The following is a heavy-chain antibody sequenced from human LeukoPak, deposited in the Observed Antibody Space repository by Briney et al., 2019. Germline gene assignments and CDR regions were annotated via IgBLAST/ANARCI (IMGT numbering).Heavy chain of an antibody. D-gene: IGHD6-13*01. CDR3: ANGYSTHYFDY. V-gene: IGHV4-61*02. CDR1: GGSISSGNYY. CDR2: IYTSGST. J-gene: IGHJ4*02. Sequence: SETLSLTCTVSGGSISSGNYYWSWIRQPAGTGLEWIGRIYTSGSTNYNPSLKSRVTISIDTSKNQFSLKLSSVTAADTAVYYCANGYSTHYFDYWGQGTLVTVSS.